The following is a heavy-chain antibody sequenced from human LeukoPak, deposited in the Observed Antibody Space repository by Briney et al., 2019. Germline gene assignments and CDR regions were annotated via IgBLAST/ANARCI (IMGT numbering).Heavy chain of an antibody. CDR1: GFTFGRYA. CDR2: ISDDGGAT. CDR3: AKGQRVVVPSTRILDV. J-gene: IGHJ6*03. Sequence: GGSLRLSSAASGFTFGRYAMTWVRQAPGRGLEWVSIISDDGGATYYADSVKGRFTISRDNSKNTLYLQMNTLRAEDTAVYYCAKGQRVVVPSTRILDVWGKGTTVTVSS. D-gene: IGHD2-15*01. V-gene: IGHV3-23*01.